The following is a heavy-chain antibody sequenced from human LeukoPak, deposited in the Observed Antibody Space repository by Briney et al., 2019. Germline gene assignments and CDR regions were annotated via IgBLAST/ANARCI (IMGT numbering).Heavy chain of an antibody. V-gene: IGHV1-3*01. Sequence: ASVKVSCKASGYTFTSYAMHWVRQAPGQRLEWMGWINAGNGNTKYSQKFQGRVTITRDTSASTAYMELSSLRSEDTAVHYCALGSGSYDWWFDPWGQGTLVTVSS. CDR3: ALGSGSYDWWFDP. D-gene: IGHD3-10*01. CDR1: GYTFTSYA. CDR2: INAGNGNT. J-gene: IGHJ5*02.